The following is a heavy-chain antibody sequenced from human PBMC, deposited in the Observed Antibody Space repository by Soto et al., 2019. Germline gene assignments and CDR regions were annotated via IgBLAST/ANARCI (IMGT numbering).Heavy chain of an antibody. D-gene: IGHD2-15*01. CDR1: GYTFTSYY. J-gene: IGHJ6*02. CDR2: INPSGSST. CDR3: ARDRSRGGLYYYYGMDV. V-gene: IGHV1-46*01. Sequence: ASVKVSCKASGYTFTSYYMHWVRQAPGQGLEWMGIINPSGSSTSYAQKFQGRVTMTRDTSTSTVYMELSSLRSEDTAVYYCARDRSRGGLYYYYGMDVWGQGTTVTAP.